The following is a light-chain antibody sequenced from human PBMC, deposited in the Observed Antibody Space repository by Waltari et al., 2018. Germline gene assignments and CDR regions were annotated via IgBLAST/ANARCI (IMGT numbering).Light chain of an antibody. J-gene: IGKJ2*01. CDR1: QSIADW. CDR2: KAS. Sequence: DIQLTQSPSTLSASVGDRVIITCRASQSIADWLAWYQQKPGKAPKLLIYKASSVDMGVPSRFSGSGSGTEFTLTISSLQPDDFATYHCQQYASYPYTFGQGTKLEIK. V-gene: IGKV1-5*03. CDR3: QQYASYPYT.